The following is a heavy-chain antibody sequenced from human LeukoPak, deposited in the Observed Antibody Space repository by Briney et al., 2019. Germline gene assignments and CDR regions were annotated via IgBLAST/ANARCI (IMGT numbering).Heavy chain of an antibody. CDR3: ARAYKPLEDAFDI. CDR2: ILSDGSKE. V-gene: IGHV3-33*01. CDR1: GFTFSSYG. J-gene: IGHJ3*02. D-gene: IGHD6-13*01. Sequence: PGGSLRLSCAASGFTFSSYGMHWVRQAPGKGLEWVAVILSDGSKEFYTDSVKGRFTISRDNAKNSLYLQMNSLRAEDTALYHCARAYKPLEDAFDIWGQGTMVTVSS.